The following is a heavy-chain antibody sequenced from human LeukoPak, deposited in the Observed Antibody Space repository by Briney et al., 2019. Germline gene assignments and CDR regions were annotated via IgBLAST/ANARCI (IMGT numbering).Heavy chain of an antibody. CDR2: ISSSSSTI. Sequence: GGSLRLSCAASGFTFSSYSMNWVREAPGKGLEWVSYISSSSSTIYYADSVKGRFTISRDNAKNSLYLQMNSVRAEDTAVYYCAKEAGQDYGALDAFDVWGQGTMVTVSS. CDR3: AKEAGQDYGALDAFDV. CDR1: GFTFSSYS. J-gene: IGHJ3*01. D-gene: IGHD4-17*01. V-gene: IGHV3-48*01.